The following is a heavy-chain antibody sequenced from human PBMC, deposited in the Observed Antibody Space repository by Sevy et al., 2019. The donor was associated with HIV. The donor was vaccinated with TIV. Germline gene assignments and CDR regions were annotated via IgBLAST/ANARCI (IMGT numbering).Heavy chain of an antibody. CDR3: ARDLPPSATTVAHFDY. Sequence: GGSLGLSCAASGFTFSSYEMNWVRQAPGKGLEWVSYISNSGSTIYYSDSVKGRFTISRDNAKNSLYLQMNSLRVEDTAVYYCARDLPPSATTVAHFDYWGRGTLVTISS. D-gene: IGHD4-17*01. CDR1: GFTFSSYE. V-gene: IGHV3-48*03. J-gene: IGHJ4*02. CDR2: ISNSGSTI.